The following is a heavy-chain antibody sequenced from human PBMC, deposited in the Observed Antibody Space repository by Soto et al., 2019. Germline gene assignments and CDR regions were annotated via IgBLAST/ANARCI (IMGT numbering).Heavy chain of an antibody. Sequence: EVQLVESGGGLIQPGGSLRLSCAVSGFTVSNNYMSWVRQAPGKGLEGVSVIYSGGYTAYGDSVKGRFTISRDNSKNTLHLKRKSLRAAQPPVFFGGTPPGGGGYWGQGTLVTVSS. D-gene: IGHD3-10*01. CDR3: GTPPGGGGY. CDR2: IYSGGYT. V-gene: IGHV3-53*01. J-gene: IGHJ4*02. CDR1: GFTVSNNY.